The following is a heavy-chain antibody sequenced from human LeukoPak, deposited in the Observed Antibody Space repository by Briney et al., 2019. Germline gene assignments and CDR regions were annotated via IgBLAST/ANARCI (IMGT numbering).Heavy chain of an antibody. J-gene: IGHJ6*03. D-gene: IGHD1-26*01. CDR2: INHSGST. Sequence: SETLSLTCTVSGGSISSYYWSWIRQPPGKGLEWIGEINHSGSTNYNPSLKSRVTISVDTSKNQFSLKLSSVTAADTAFYYCASQGHHGKIVGTTLSYFYMDVWGKGTTVTVSS. CDR1: GGSISSYY. V-gene: IGHV4-34*01. CDR3: ASQGHHGKIVGTTLSYFYMDV.